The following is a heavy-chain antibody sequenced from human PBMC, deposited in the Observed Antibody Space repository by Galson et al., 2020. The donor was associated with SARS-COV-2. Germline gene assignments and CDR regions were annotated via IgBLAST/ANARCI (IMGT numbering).Heavy chain of an antibody. J-gene: IGHJ6*02. V-gene: IGHV3-21*01. D-gene: IGHD5-12*01. CDR1: GFTFSSYS. Sequence: GGSLRLSCAASGFTFSSYSMNWVRQAPGKGLEWVSSISSSSSYIYYADSVKGRFTISRDNAKNSLYLQMNSLRAEDTAVYYCAGDLEVDIVATSTSLYYYDGMDVWGQGTTVTVAS. CDR2: ISSSSSYI. CDR3: AGDLEVDIVATSTSLYYYDGMDV.